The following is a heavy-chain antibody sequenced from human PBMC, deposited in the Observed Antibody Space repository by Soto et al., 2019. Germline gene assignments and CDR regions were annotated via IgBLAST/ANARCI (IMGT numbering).Heavy chain of an antibody. CDR3: ARSSDLGFQDWFDL. D-gene: IGHD2-21*01. CDR1: GGSINSGGYY. J-gene: IGHJ5*02. CDR2: IYYRGNT. Sequence: SETLSLTCSVSGGSINSGGYYWTWIRQHPEKGLEWLGYIYYRGNTYYNPSLRSRLTISVDTSKNQFSLNLTSVTAADTAVYYCARSSDLGFQDWFDLWGQGILVTVSS. V-gene: IGHV4-31*03.